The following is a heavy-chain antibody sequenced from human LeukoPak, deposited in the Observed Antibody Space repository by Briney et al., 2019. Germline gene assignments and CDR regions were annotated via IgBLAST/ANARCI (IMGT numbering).Heavy chain of an antibody. CDR3: ARVAMGRGWDSPNDY. CDR2: ISSSGSSI. CDR1: GFTFSSYE. D-gene: IGHD5-18*01. J-gene: IGHJ4*02. Sequence: GGSLRLSCAASGFTFSSYEMNWVRQAPGKGLEWVSYISSSGSSIYYADSVKGRFTISRDNAKNSLYLQMNSLRVEDTAVYYCARVAMGRGWDSPNDYWGQGTLVTVSS. V-gene: IGHV3-48*03.